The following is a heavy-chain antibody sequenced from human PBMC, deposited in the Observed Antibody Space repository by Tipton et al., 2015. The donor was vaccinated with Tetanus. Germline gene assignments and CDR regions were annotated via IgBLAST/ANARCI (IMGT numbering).Heavy chain of an antibody. CDR1: GFTFSSYA. Sequence: SLRLSCAASGFTFSSYAMSWVRQAPGKGLEWVSAISGSGGSTYYADSVKGRFTISRDNSKNTLYLQMNSLRAEDTAVYYCASALENRGAFDIWGQGTMVTVSS. CDR3: ASALENRGAFDI. V-gene: IGHV3-23*01. CDR2: ISGSGGST. J-gene: IGHJ3*02.